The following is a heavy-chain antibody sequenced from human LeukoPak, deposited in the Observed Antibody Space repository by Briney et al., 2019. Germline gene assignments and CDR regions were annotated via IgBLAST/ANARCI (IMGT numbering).Heavy chain of an antibody. D-gene: IGHD2-8*01. J-gene: IGHJ4*02. Sequence: SETLSLTCTVSGGSNSSYYWSWIRQPPGKGLEWIGYIYYSGSTNYNPSLKSRVTISLDTSKIQFSLKLSSVTAADTAVYYCARHGPAVSLDYWGQGTLVTVSS. V-gene: IGHV4-59*08. CDR1: GGSNSSYY. CDR2: IYYSGST. CDR3: ARHGPAVSLDY.